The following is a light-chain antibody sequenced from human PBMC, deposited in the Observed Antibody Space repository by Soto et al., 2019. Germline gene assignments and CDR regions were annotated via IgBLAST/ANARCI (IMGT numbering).Light chain of an antibody. V-gene: IGLV2-23*02. J-gene: IGLJ2*01. CDR3: CSYAGSSILV. CDR1: SSDVGNYNL. CDR2: EVS. Sequence: QSALTQPASVSGSPGQSITISCTGTSSDVGNYNLVSWYQQHPGKAPKLMIYEVSERPSGVSNRFSGSKSGNTASLTISGLRAEDEADYHCCSYAGSSILVFGGGTKLTVL.